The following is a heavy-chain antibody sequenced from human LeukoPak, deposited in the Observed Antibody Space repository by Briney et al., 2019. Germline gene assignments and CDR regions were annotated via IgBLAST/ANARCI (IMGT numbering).Heavy chain of an antibody. CDR2: ISSSSSYT. D-gene: IGHD2-15*01. CDR3: ARDQGYCSGGSCYSAHYYYYGMDV. Sequence: GGSLRLSCAASGFTFSDYYMSWIRQAPGKGLEWVSYISSSSSYTNYADSVKGRFTISRDNAKNSLYLQMNSLRAEDTAVYYCARDQGYCSGGSCYSAHYYYYGMDVWAKGPRSPSPQ. V-gene: IGHV3-11*06. CDR1: GFTFSDYY. J-gene: IGHJ6*04.